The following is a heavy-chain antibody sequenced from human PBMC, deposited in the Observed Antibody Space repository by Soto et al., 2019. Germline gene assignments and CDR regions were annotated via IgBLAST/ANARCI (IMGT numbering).Heavy chain of an antibody. D-gene: IGHD2-2*01. J-gene: IGHJ6*02. CDR2: IIPILGIA. V-gene: IGHV1-69*02. CDR1: GGIFSSYT. Sequence: SVKVSCKASGGIFSSYTISWVRQAPGQGLEWKGRIIPILGIANYAQKFKGRVTITTDKSTSTDYMELSSLRFEDTAVYYCARYTIRALVPAAIFDYYYYGMDVWG. CDR3: ARYTIRALVPAAIFDYYYYGMDV.